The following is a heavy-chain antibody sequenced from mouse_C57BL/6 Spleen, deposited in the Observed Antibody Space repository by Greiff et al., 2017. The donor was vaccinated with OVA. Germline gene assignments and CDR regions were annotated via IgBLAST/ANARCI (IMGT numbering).Heavy chain of an antibody. Sequence: EVKLVESGGGLVKPGGSLKLSCAASGFTFSSYAMSWVRQTPEKRLEWVATISDGGSYTYYPDNVKGRFTISRDNAKNNLYLQMSHLKSEDTAMYYCARDQSYYVGYFDYWSQGTTLTVSS. V-gene: IGHV5-4*01. CDR2: ISDGGSYT. CDR3: ARDQSYYVGYFDY. J-gene: IGHJ2*01. CDR1: GFTFSSYA. D-gene: IGHD1-1*01.